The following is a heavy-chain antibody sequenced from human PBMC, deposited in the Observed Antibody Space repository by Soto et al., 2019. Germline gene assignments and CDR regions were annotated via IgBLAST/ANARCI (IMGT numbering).Heavy chain of an antibody. D-gene: IGHD3-10*01. CDR3: TIDLPTRGEGEFDY. CDR1: GFTVNNAW. CDR2: IKSIGGGGTT. Sequence: EVQLVESGGGLVKPGGSLRLSCAAAGFTVNNAWMNWVRQAPGQGLEWVGRIKSIGGGGTTDYAAPVKGRFTISRDDLKNMVYVQMNSLKIEDTAVYYCTIDLPTRGEGEFDYWGQGTLVTVSP. V-gene: IGHV3-15*07. J-gene: IGHJ4*02.